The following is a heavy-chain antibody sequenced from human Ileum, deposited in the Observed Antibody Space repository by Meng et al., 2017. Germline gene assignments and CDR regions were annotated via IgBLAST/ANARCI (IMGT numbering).Heavy chain of an antibody. CDR2: IHNSATT. V-gene: IGHV4-59*08. J-gene: IGHJ5*02. D-gene: IGHD3-10*01. CDR1: GGSISNYY. Sequence: QVQLQEAGPGRVKPSETLDLTGTGSGGSISNYYWSWIRQPPGKGLEWIGYIHNSATTKYSPSLKSRVTISEDTSKNQFSLKLSSVTAADTAVYYCARHDVVPVIRHGFDPWGQGTLVTVSS. CDR3: ARHDVVPVIRHGFDP.